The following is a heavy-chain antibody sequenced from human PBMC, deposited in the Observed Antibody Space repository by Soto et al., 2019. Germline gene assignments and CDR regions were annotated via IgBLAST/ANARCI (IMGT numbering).Heavy chain of an antibody. CDR3: AREPRRDGYHAGYFDL. CDR1: GGTFSSYA. D-gene: IGHD5-12*01. CDR2: IIPIFGTA. Sequence: QVQLVQSGAEVKKPGSSVKVSCKASGGTFSSYAISWVRQAPGQGLEWMGGIIPIFGTANYAQKFQGRVTNTVEQSPSKADKELSSLRSEDTAVYYFAREPRRDGYHAGYFDLWGRGTLVTVSS. V-gene: IGHV1-69*12. J-gene: IGHJ2*01.